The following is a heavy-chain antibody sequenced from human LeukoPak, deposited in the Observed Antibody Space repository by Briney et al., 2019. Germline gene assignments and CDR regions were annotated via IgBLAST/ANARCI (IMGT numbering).Heavy chain of an antibody. V-gene: IGHV3-48*04. CDR2: ISSSSFKI. D-gene: IGHD6-13*01. J-gene: IGHJ6*03. CDR1: EFTFVRYA. CDR3: VRDPSYGSSWYYDMDV. Sequence: GGSLRLSCAASEFTFVRYAMNWVRQAPGKGLEWVSYISSSSFKIGYADSVKGRFTISRDNSKNSLYLQMDSLRVEDTAVYYCVRDPSYGSSWYYDMDVWAKGPRSPSP.